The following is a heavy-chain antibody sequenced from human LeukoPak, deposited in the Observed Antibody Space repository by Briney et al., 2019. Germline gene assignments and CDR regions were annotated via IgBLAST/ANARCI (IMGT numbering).Heavy chain of an antibody. D-gene: IGHD5-12*01. CDR1: GYTFTSYY. Sequence: ASVKVSCKASGYTFTSYYMHWVRQAPGQGLEWMGIINPSGGSTSYAQKFQGRVTMTRDTSTSTVYMEPSSLRSEDTAVYYCAKDVIVATIGDYFDYWGQGTLVTVSS. V-gene: IGHV1-46*01. CDR3: AKDVIVATIGDYFDY. CDR2: INPSGGST. J-gene: IGHJ4*02.